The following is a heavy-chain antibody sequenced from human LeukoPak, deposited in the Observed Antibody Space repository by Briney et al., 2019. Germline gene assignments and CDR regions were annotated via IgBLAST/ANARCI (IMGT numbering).Heavy chain of an antibody. CDR3: AKDRDGGDSSGCLDY. D-gene: IGHD6-19*01. CDR2: ISSSSSFI. V-gene: IGHV3-48*01. CDR1: GFSFSSYS. Sequence: LAGGSLRLSCAASGFSFSSYSINWVRQAPGKGLEWISYISSSSSFIYYADSVKGRFTISRDNAKNSLYLQMNSLRAEDTAVCYCAKDRDGGDSSGCLDYWGQGTLVTVSS. J-gene: IGHJ4*02.